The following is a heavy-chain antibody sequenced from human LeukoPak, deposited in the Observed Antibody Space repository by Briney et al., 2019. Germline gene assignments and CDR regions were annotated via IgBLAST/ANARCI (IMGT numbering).Heavy chain of an antibody. Sequence: GGSLKLSCAASGFTFSSYAMSWVRQAPGKGLEWASAISGSGGSTYYADSVKGRFTISRDNSKNTLYLQMNSLRAEDTAVYYCAKSDGYDSYFDYWGQGTLVTVSS. CDR1: GFTFSSYA. CDR2: ISGSGGST. CDR3: AKSDGYDSYFDY. J-gene: IGHJ4*02. D-gene: IGHD5-12*01. V-gene: IGHV3-23*01.